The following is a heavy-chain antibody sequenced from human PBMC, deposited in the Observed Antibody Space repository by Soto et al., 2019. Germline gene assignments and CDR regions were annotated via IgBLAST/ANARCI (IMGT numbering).Heavy chain of an antibody. J-gene: IGHJ4*02. D-gene: IGHD2-15*01. CDR1: GFTFSSYG. CDR2: IWYDGSNK. CDR3: AREAPTQYCSGGSCYAFDY. Sequence: QVQLVESGGGVVQPGRSLRLSCAASGFTFSSYGMHWVRQAPGKGLEWVAVIWYDGSNKYYADSVKGRFTISRDNSKNTLYLQMNRLRAEDTAVYYCAREAPTQYCSGGSCYAFDYWGQGTLVTVSS. V-gene: IGHV3-33*01.